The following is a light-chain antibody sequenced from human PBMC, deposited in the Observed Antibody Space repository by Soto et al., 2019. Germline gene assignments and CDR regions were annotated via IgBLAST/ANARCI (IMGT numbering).Light chain of an antibody. CDR2: SNN. CDR1: SSNVGGNT. J-gene: IGLJ3*02. Sequence: QSVLTQPPSASETPGQRVTISCSGSSSNVGGNTVSWYQQLPGAAPKLLIYSNNQRPSGVPDRFSGSKSGTSASLAISGLQSEDAADYYCAVWDDSLSGRVFGGGTKLTVL. CDR3: AVWDDSLSGRV. V-gene: IGLV1-44*01.